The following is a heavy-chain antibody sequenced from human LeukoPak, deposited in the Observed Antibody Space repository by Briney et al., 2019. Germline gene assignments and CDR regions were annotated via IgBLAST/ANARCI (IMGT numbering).Heavy chain of an antibody. D-gene: IGHD3-22*01. CDR2: IYSGGST. CDR3: ARVSRGPHPYYYDSSGYMDY. Sequence: GGSLRLSCAASGFTVSSNYMSWVRQAPGKGLEWVSVIYSGGSTYYADSVKGRFTNSRDNSKNTLYLQMNSLRAEDTAVYYCARVSRGPHPYYYDSSGYMDYWGQGTLVTVSS. CDR1: GFTVSSNY. J-gene: IGHJ4*02. V-gene: IGHV3-53*01.